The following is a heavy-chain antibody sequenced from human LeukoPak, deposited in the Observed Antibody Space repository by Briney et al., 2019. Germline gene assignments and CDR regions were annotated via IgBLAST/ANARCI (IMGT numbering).Heavy chain of an antibody. V-gene: IGHV1-69*04. Sequence: SVKVSCKASGGTFSSYAISWVRQAPGQGLEWMGRIIPILGIANYAQKFQGRVTITADKSTSTAYMELSSLRSEGTAVYYCACIRDRYCSGGSCLYFDYWGQGTLVTVSS. CDR1: GGTFSSYA. D-gene: IGHD2-15*01. CDR2: IIPILGIA. J-gene: IGHJ4*02. CDR3: ACIRDRYCSGGSCLYFDY.